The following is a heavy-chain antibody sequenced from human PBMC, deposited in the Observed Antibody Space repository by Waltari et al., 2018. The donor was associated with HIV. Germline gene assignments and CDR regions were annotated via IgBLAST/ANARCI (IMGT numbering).Heavy chain of an antibody. CDR3: AREGQWLAQKWGFDI. Sequence: QVQLVQSGAEVKKPGSSVKVSCKASGGTFSSYAISWVRQAPGQGLEWMGRIIPICGTANYAQKFQGRVTITADKSTSTAYMELSSLRSEDTAVYSCAREGQWLAQKWGFDIWGQGTMVTVSS. CDR1: GGTFSSYA. J-gene: IGHJ3*02. V-gene: IGHV1-69*06. D-gene: IGHD6-19*01. CDR2: IIPICGTA.